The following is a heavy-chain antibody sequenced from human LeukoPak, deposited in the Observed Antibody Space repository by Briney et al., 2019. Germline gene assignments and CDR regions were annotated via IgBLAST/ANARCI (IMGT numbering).Heavy chain of an antibody. Sequence: SQTLSLTCAISGDSVSSNIAAWNWIRQSPSRGPEWLGRTYYRSKWYNDYAVSVKSRIIINPDTSKNRFSLQLNSVTPEDTAVYYCARDRPGIAAAGLYWGQGTLATVSS. D-gene: IGHD6-13*01. J-gene: IGHJ4*02. V-gene: IGHV6-1*01. CDR2: TYYRSKWYN. CDR3: ARDRPGIAAAGLY. CDR1: GDSVSSNIAA.